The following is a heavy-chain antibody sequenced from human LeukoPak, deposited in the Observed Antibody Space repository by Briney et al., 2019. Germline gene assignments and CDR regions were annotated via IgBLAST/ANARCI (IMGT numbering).Heavy chain of an antibody. Sequence: ASVEVSCKASGYTFTDYAMNWVRQAPGQGLEWMGWINTNTGNPTYALGFTGRFVFSLDTSVSTAYLQISSLKAEDTAVYYCARRSEHSSGYQPTFDPWGQGTLVTVSS. CDR2: INTNTGNP. V-gene: IGHV7-4-1*02. D-gene: IGHD3-22*01. J-gene: IGHJ5*02. CDR3: ARRSEHSSGYQPTFDP. CDR1: GYTFTDYA.